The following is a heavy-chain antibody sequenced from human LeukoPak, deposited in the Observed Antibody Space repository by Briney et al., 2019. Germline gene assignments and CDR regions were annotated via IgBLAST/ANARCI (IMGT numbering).Heavy chain of an antibody. CDR1: GFTFSSDA. CDR2: IWYDGSNK. CDR3: ARDTNTWFDP. V-gene: IGHV3-33*08. Sequence: PGGSLRLSCAASGFTFSSDAMHWVRQAPGKGLEWVAVIWYDGSNKYYADSVKGRFTISRDNSKNTLYLQMNSLRAEDTAVYYCARDTNTWFDPWGQGTLVTVSS. J-gene: IGHJ5*02. D-gene: IGHD2-8*01.